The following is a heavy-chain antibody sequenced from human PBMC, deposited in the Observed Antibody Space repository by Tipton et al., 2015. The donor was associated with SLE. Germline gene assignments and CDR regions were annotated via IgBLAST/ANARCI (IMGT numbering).Heavy chain of an antibody. CDR2: IYYTGTT. CDR3: ARPDYCAGGTCYLD. D-gene: IGHD2-8*02. CDR1: GGSISSSTYY. V-gene: IGHV4-39*06. J-gene: IGHJ4*02. Sequence: LRLSCTVSGGSISSSTYYWGWIRQPPGKGLEWVGSIYYTGTTYYTPSLKSRVTISVDTPKNQFALRLRSVTAADTAVYYCARPDYCAGGTCYLDWGQGILVTVSS.